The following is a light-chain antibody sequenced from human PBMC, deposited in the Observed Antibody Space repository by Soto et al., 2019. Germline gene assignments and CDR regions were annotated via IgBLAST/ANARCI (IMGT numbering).Light chain of an antibody. V-gene: IGKV3-20*01. Sequence: EIGLRQSPGTVSLSPGERDTLSCGASQSVSRSCLAWYQQKPGQAPRLLIYGASSRATGIPDRFSGSGSGTDFTLTISRLEPEDVAVYYCQQYGSSPLTFGGGTKVEIK. CDR2: GAS. J-gene: IGKJ4*01. CDR1: QSVSRSC. CDR3: QQYGSSPLT.